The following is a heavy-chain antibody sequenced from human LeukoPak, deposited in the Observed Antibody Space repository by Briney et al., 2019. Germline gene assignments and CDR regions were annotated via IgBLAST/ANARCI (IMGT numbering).Heavy chain of an antibody. Sequence: ASVKVSCMASGYTFTSYDINWVRQASGQGLEWMGWMNPNSGNTASAQKFQGRVTMTTNTSISTAYMELTGLRSEDTAMYFCARKGLLGSGKPWFDAWGQGTLVTVSS. CDR1: GYTFTSYD. CDR2: MNPNSGNT. CDR3: ARKGLLGSGKPWFDA. V-gene: IGHV1-8*01. D-gene: IGHD2-15*01. J-gene: IGHJ5*02.